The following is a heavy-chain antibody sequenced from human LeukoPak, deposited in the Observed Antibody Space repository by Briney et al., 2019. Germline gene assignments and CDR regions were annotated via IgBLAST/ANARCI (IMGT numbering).Heavy chain of an antibody. D-gene: IGHD6-19*01. Sequence: PGGSLRLSCAASGFTFSSYWMRWVRQAPGKGLVWVSRINSDGSSTSYADSVKGRFTISRDNAKNTLYLQMNSLRAEDTAVYYCARGEYSSGWYSSDYFQHWGQGTLVTVSS. CDR3: ARGEYSSGWYSSDYFQH. CDR2: INSDGSST. V-gene: IGHV3-74*01. J-gene: IGHJ1*01. CDR1: GFTFSSYW.